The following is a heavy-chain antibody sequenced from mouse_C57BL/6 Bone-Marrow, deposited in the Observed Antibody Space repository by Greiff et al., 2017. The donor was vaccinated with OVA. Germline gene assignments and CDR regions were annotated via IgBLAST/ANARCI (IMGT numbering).Heavy chain of an antibody. CDR1: GYTFTSYW. V-gene: IGHV1-64*01. CDR3: ARYPYFGV. J-gene: IGHJ1*03. Sequence: QVQLKQPGAELVKPGASVTLSCKASGYTFTSYWMHWVKQRSGQGLEWIGMIHPNSGSTNYNEKFKSKATLTVDKSSSTAYMQLSSLTAEDSAVYYCARYPYFGVWGTGTTVTVSA. CDR2: IHPNSGST.